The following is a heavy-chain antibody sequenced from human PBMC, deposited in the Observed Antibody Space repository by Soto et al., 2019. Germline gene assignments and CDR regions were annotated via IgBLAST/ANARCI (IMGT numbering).Heavy chain of an antibody. J-gene: IGHJ3*02. CDR1: GSTFTGYC. V-gene: IGHV1-2*02. CDR2: NNPNSGGT. D-gene: IGHD2-2*02. CDR3: GKIFGHYTKGWCAFAI. Sequence: EASVKVSFKASGSTFTGYCIHRVRLAPGQGLEWMGWNNPNSGGTIYAPKLQGRVTMTRDTSISTAYMERSRLRYDYTSVCYCGKIFGHYTKGWCAFAIWGQVPRVTVSS.